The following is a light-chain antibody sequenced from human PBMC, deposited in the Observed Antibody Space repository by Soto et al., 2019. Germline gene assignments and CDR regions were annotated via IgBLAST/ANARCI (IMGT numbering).Light chain of an antibody. V-gene: IGKV1-5*03. Sequence: DIQMTQSPSTLSASVGDRVTITCRASQSIDSWLAWYQQHPGKAPNLLIYKASNLERGVPSRFSGSGSGTEFTLTITSLQPDDFATYFCQQYYSYSTFGQGTKVDIK. CDR1: QSIDSW. J-gene: IGKJ1*01. CDR2: KAS. CDR3: QQYYSYST.